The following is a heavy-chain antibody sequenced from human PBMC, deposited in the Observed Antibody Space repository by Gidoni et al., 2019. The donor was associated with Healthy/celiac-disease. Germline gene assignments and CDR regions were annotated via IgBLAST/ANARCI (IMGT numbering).Heavy chain of an antibody. V-gene: IGHV4-34*01. D-gene: IGHD6-13*01. CDR1: GGSFSGYY. CDR2: INHSGST. CDR3: ARGFGDSRNFDY. J-gene: IGHJ4*02. Sequence: QVQLQQWCPGLFKPSATLSLTCAVYGGSFSGYYWSWIRQPPGKGLEWIGEINHSGSTNYNPSLKSRVTISVDTSKNQFSLKLSSVTAADTAVYYCARGFGDSRNFDYWGQGTLVTVSS.